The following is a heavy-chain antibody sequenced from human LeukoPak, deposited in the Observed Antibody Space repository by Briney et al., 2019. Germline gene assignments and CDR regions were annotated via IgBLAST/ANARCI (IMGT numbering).Heavy chain of an antibody. CDR1: GGTFSSYA. CDR2: MNPNSGNT. J-gene: IGHJ4*02. CDR3: ARVAEWDQNDY. D-gene: IGHD1-26*01. Sequence: ASVKVSCKASGGTFSSYAINWVRQATGQGLEWMGWMNPNSGNTGYAQKFQGRVTMTRNTSISTAYMELSSLRSEDTAVYYCARVAEWDQNDYWGQGTLVTVSS. V-gene: IGHV1-8*02.